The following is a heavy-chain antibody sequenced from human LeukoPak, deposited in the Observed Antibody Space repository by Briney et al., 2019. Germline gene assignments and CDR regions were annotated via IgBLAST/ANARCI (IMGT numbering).Heavy chain of an antibody. D-gene: IGHD6-19*01. CDR1: GFTFSSYA. CDR3: SKAQAVAGGRRFDT. Sequence: GWSLRLSCAASGFTFSSYAMSWVRQAPAKGLEWVSAISGSGGSTYYADSVKGRFTISRDNSKNTLYLQMNILRAEDTAVYYCSKAQAVAGGRRFDTWGQRTLVTVSS. J-gene: IGHJ5*02. CDR2: ISGSGGST. V-gene: IGHV3-23*01.